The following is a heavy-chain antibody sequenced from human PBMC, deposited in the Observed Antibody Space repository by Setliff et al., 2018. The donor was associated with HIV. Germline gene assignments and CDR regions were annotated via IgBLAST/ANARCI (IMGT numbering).Heavy chain of an antibody. CDR3: TKDREYGSGRTDYYYYYGMDV. D-gene: IGHD3-10*01. V-gene: IGHV3-30*02. CDR2: ILHDGSDK. Sequence: HPGGSLRLSCVASGFTFSSYGMHWVRQAPGKGLEWVAFILHDGSDKDCSDSVKGRFTISRDNSKNTLYLQMNSLRTEDTAAYYCTKDREYGSGRTDYYYYYGMDVWGRGTTVTVSS. J-gene: IGHJ6*02. CDR1: GFTFSSYG.